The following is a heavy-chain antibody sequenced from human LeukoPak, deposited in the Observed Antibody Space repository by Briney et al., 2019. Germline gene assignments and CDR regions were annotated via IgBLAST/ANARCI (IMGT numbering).Heavy chain of an antibody. CDR1: GFTFSDYY. V-gene: IGHV3-11*04. CDR3: ARGDGGDFTRYYYYYYMDV. J-gene: IGHJ6*03. CDR2: ISSSGSTI. D-gene: IGHD2-21*01. Sequence: PGGSLRLSCAASGFTFSDYYMSWIRQAPGKRLEWVSYISSSGSTIYYADSVKGRFTISRDNAKNSLYLQMNSLRAEDTAVYYCARGDGGDFTRYYYYYYMDVWGKGTTVTVSS.